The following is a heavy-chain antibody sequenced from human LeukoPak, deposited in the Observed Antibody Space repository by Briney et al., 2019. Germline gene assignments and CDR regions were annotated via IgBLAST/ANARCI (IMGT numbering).Heavy chain of an antibody. D-gene: IGHD3-22*01. V-gene: IGHV3-48*04. Sequence: GGSLRLSCAASGFTFSSYSMNWVRQAPGKGLEWVSYISSSARSIYYADSVKGRFTISSDNAKNSLYLQMNSLRAEDTAVYYCARDDSSGYPDYWGQGTLVTVSS. CDR1: GFTFSSYS. CDR3: ARDDSSGYPDY. CDR2: ISSSARSI. J-gene: IGHJ4*02.